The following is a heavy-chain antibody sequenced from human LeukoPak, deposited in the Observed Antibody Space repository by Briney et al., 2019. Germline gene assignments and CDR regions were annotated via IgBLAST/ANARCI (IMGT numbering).Heavy chain of an antibody. D-gene: IGHD1-26*01. CDR2: ISHSGST. V-gene: IGHV4-34*01. CDR3: ASLVGAQDRRDYYGMDV. J-gene: IGHJ6*02. Sequence: SETLSLTCAVYGGSFSGYYWSWIRQPPGKGLEWIGEISHSGSTNYNPSLKSRVTISVDTSKNQFSLKLSSVTAADTAVYYCASLVGAQDRRDYYGMDVWGQGTTVTVSS. CDR1: GGSFSGYY.